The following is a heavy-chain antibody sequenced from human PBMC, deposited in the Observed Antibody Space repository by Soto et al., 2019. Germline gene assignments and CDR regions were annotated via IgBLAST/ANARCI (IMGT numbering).Heavy chain of an antibody. CDR2: IKYRGIT. J-gene: IGHJ6*01. CDR1: GGSFRGYS. V-gene: IGHV4-34*01. D-gene: IGHD4-17*01. Sequence: QVQLQQWGAGLLKPSATLSLTCGVSGGSFRGYSWNWIRQSPEKGLEWIGEIKYRGITSYNPSLRSRVTISLDTSTNRFSLTLTSVTAADTAIYYCARAPMDDYGNYCDGMDVW. CDR3: ARAPMDDYGNYCDGMDV.